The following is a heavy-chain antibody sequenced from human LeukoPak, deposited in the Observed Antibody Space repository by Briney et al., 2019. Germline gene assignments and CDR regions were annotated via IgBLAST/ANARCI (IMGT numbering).Heavy chain of an antibody. CDR3: ARDVYEPGGY. CDR1: GGSMSSYY. V-gene: IGHV4-59*12. D-gene: IGHD5/OR15-5a*01. J-gene: IGHJ4*02. Sequence: SETLSLTCTVSGGSMSSYYWSWIRQPPGKGLEWIGYIYYTGCTNYNPSLKSRVTISVDTSKNQFSLELSSVTAADTAVYYCARDVYEPGGYWGQGTLVTVSS. CDR2: IYYTGCT.